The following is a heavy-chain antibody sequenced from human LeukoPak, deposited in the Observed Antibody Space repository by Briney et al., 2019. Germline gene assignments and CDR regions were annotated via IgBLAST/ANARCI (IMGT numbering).Heavy chain of an antibody. J-gene: IGHJ6*02. CDR1: GGSISSSSYY. V-gene: IGHV4-39*01. Sequence: SETLSLTCTVSGGSISSSSYYWGCIRQPPGKGLEWIGSIYYSGNTYYNPSVKSRVAISVDTSKNQFALKLSAVTAADRAVYYCARPSLYGDYVGVYGMDVWGQGTTVTVSS. CDR3: ARPSLYGDYVGVYGMDV. CDR2: IYYSGNT. D-gene: IGHD4-17*01.